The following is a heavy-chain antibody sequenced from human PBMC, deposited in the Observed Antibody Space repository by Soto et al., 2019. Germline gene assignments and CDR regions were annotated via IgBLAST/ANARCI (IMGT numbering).Heavy chain of an antibody. D-gene: IGHD3-9*01. Sequence: QVQLQESGPGLVKPSETLSLTCTVSGGSISSYYWSWIRQPPGKGLEWIGYIYYSGSTNYNPSLKSRVTISVDPSKNQFSLKLSSVTAADTAVYYCARQADDILTGYPYYYYYYMDVWGKGTTVTVSS. V-gene: IGHV4-59*08. CDR1: GGSISSYY. CDR3: ARQADDILTGYPYYYYYYMDV. CDR2: IYYSGST. J-gene: IGHJ6*03.